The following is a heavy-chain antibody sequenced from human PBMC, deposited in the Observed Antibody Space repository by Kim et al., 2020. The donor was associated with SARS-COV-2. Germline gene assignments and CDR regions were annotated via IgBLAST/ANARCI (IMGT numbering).Heavy chain of an antibody. J-gene: IGHJ4*02. CDR1: GFSFTTNW. Sequence: GGSLRLSCVVSGFSFTTNWMSWVRQAPGKGLEWVAKIKEDGTEKYYGYSVEGRFTISRDNAKNSLYLQMNSLSAEDTADYYCARDRRYSLDYWGQGTLVTVSS. CDR2: IKEDGTEK. D-gene: IGHD2-15*01. V-gene: IGHV3-7*01. CDR3: ARDRRYSLDY.